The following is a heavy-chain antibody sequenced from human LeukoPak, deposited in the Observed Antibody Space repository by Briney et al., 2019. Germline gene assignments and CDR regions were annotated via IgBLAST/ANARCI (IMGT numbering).Heavy chain of an antibody. CDR3: ARGSGRIAAGGSEHY. D-gene: IGHD6-13*01. V-gene: IGHV3-30*03. J-gene: IGHJ4*02. CDR1: GFTFSSYW. CDR2: ISYDGSDK. Sequence: PGGSLRLSCAASGFTFSSYWMSWVRQAPGKGLEWVAVISYDGSDKNYGDSVKGRFTISRDNSKNTLYLQMDSLRTEDTAVYYCARGSGRIAAGGSEHYWGQGTLVTVSS.